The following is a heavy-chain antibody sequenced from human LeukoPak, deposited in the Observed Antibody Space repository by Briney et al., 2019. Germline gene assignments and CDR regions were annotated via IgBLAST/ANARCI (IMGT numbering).Heavy chain of an antibody. CDR1: GGSISSYY. V-gene: IGHV4-59*01. D-gene: IGHD5-24*01. J-gene: IGHJ5*02. CDR3: ARDMEMATSANWFDP. Sequence: PSETLSLTCTVSGGSISSYYWSWTRQPPGKGLEWIGYIYYSGSTNYNPSLKSRVTISVDTSKNQFSLKLSSVTAADTAVYYCARDMEMATSANWFDPWGQGTLVTVSS. CDR2: IYYSGST.